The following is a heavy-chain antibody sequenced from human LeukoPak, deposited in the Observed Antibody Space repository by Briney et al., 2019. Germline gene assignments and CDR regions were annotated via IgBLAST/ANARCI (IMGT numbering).Heavy chain of an antibody. Sequence: GGSLRLSCAASGFTFSSYAMSWVRQAPGKGLEWVSAISGSGGSTYYADSVKGRFTISRDNSKNTLYLQMNSLRAEDTAVYYCANPRGDFWSGPYLDYWGQGTLVTVSS. J-gene: IGHJ4*02. CDR1: GFTFSSYA. CDR2: ISGSGGST. V-gene: IGHV3-23*01. CDR3: ANPRGDFWSGPYLDY. D-gene: IGHD3-3*01.